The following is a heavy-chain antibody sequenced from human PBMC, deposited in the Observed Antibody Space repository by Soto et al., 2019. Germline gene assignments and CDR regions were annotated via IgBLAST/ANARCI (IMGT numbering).Heavy chain of an antibody. CDR1: GLTLSSHA. CDR3: ARDPLWGSSPSNYDFDM. J-gene: IGHJ4*02. Sequence: GGSLRLSCAVSGLTLSSHAMSWVRQAPGKGLEWVSAISTAVGATYYADSVKGRLTISRDNARSSLYLQMISLRAEDTAVYYCARDPLWGSSPSNYDFDMWGQGTLVTVSS. V-gene: IGHV3-48*03. D-gene: IGHD3-16*01. CDR2: ISTAVGAT.